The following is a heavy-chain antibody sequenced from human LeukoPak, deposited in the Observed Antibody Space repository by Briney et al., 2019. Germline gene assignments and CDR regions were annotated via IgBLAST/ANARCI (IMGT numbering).Heavy chain of an antibody. CDR1: GFTFSSYG. CDR3: AKLSGSANCCEDY. Sequence: GGSLRLSCAASGFTFSSYGMHWVRQAPGKGLEWVAVIWYDGSNKYYADSVKGRFTISRDNSKNTLYLQMNSLRAEDTAVYYCAKLSGSANCCEDYWGQGTLVTVSS. V-gene: IGHV3-33*06. D-gene: IGHD2-2*01. J-gene: IGHJ4*02. CDR2: IWYDGSNK.